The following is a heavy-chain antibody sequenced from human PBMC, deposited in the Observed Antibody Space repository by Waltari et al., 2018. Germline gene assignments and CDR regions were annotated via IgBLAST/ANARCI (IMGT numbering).Heavy chain of an antibody. Sequence: EVQLLESGGGLVQPGGSLRLSCAASGFTFSSYAMRWVRHAPGKGLEWVSVIYSGGSSTYYADSVKGRFTISRDNSKNTLYLQMNSLRAEDTAVYYCEKALYCSGGSCYFDYWGQGTLVTVSS. CDR2: IYSGGSST. CDR1: GFTFSSYA. CDR3: EKALYCSGGSCYFDY. J-gene: IGHJ4*02. D-gene: IGHD2-15*01. V-gene: IGHV3-23*03.